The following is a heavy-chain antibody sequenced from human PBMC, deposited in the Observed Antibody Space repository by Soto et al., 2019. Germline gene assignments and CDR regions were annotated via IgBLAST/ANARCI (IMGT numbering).Heavy chain of an antibody. J-gene: IGHJ6*02. CDR2: IMPVLPAP. Sequence: VQLEQSGPEVKKPGSSVKVSCKASGGTFSTSALSWVRQAPGQGLEWMGGIMPVLPAPDYAQKFQGRVTITADESTSTSYMELGGLTSDDTAVYYCARDKDRSHLGGNYYYDLDVWGQGTAVTVSS. CDR1: GGTFSTSA. CDR3: ARDKDRSHLGGNYYYDLDV. D-gene: IGHD3-3*02. V-gene: IGHV1-69*12.